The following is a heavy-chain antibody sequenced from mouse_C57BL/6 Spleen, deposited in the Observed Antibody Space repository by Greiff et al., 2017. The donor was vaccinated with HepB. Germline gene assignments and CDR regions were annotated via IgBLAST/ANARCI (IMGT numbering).Heavy chain of an antibody. CDR1: GYTFTGYW. D-gene: IGHD1-1*01. J-gene: IGHJ3*01. V-gene: IGHV1-9*01. CDR3: AREITTVGASPAWFAY. CDR2: ILPGSGST. Sequence: QVQLQQSGAELMKPGASVKLSCKATGYTFTGYWIEWVKQRPGHGLEWIGEILPGSGSTNYNEKFKGKATFTADTSSNTAYMQLSSLTTEDSAIYYCAREITTVGASPAWFAYWGQGTLVTVSA.